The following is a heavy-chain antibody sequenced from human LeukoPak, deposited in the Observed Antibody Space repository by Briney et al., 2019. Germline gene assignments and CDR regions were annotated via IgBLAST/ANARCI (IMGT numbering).Heavy chain of an antibody. CDR2: ISSTSSYK. CDR3: ARPEGGYSYGYPD. D-gene: IGHD5-18*01. CDR1: GFTFSSYN. J-gene: IGHJ4*02. V-gene: IGHV3-21*01. Sequence: GGSLRLSCAASGFTFSSYNMNWVRQAPGKGLEWVSSISSTSSYKNYADSVKGRFTISRDNAKNSLYLQMNSLRAEDTAVYYCARPEGGYSYGYPDWGQGTLVTVSS.